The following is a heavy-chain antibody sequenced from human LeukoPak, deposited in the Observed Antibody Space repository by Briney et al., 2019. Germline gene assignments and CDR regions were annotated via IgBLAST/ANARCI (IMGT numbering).Heavy chain of an antibody. J-gene: IGHJ2*01. Sequence: SETLSLTCAVYSGSLSGYYWSWIRQPPGKGLEWIGYIYYSGSTNYNPSLKSRVTISVDTSKNQYSLKLSSVTAADTAVYYCAREPHSGSYQSYWYFDLWGRGTLVTVSS. CDR2: IYYSGST. D-gene: IGHD1-26*01. V-gene: IGHV4-59*01. CDR3: AREPHSGSYQSYWYFDL. CDR1: SGSLSGYY.